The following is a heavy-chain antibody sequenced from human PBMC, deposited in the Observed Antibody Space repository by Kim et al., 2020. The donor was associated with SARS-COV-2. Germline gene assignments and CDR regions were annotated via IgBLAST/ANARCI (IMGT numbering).Heavy chain of an antibody. CDR1: GFTFSSYS. CDR2: ISSTSTTI. J-gene: IGHJ4*02. D-gene: IGHD3-10*01. V-gene: IGHV3-48*02. Sequence: GGSLRLSCAASGFTFSSYSMNWVRQAPGKGLEWISYISSTSTTIYYADSVKGRFTISSDNARNSLYLQMSGLRDEDTALYYCARVPYDSGTFDYWGQGTQVTVSS. CDR3: ARVPYDSGTFDY.